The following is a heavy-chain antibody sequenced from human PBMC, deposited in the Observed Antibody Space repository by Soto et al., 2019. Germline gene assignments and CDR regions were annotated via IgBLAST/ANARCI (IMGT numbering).Heavy chain of an antibody. V-gene: IGHV4-31*03. J-gene: IGHJ4*02. D-gene: IGHD1-7*01. CDR2: IYYSGST. CDR3: ARKIRELQRGYFDY. CDR1: VGSISSGGYY. Sequence: SETLSLTCTVSVGSISSGGYYWSWVRQHPGKGLEWIGYIYYSGSTYYNPSLKSRVTISVDTSKNQLYLKLSSVTAADTAVYYCARKIRELQRGYFDYWGQGNPVTVSS.